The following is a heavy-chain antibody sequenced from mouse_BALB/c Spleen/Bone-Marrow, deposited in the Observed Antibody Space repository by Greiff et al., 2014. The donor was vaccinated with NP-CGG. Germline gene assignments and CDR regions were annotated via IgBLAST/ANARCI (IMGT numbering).Heavy chain of an antibody. CDR2: IYPYNGGT. CDR3: ARLGRDY. D-gene: IGHD4-1*01. V-gene: IGHV1S29*02. J-gene: IGHJ2*01. CDR1: GYTFTDYN. Sequence: VQLQQSGAELVKPGASVKISCKASGYTFTDYNMHWVKQSHGKSLEWIGYIYPYNGGTGYNQKFKSKATLTVDNSSSTAYMELRSLTSEDSAVYYCARLGRDYWGQGTPLTVSA.